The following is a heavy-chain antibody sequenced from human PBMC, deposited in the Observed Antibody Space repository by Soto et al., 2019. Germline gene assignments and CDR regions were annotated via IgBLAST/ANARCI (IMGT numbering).Heavy chain of an antibody. Sequence: SETLSLTCAVYGGSFSGYYWSWIRQPPGKGLEWIGEINQSGSTNYNPSLKSRVTISVDTSKNQFSLKLSSVTAADTAVYYCARGPLEYSSSPIDYWGQGTLVTVSS. CDR3: ARGPLEYSSSPIDY. V-gene: IGHV4-34*01. CDR2: INQSGST. CDR1: GGSFSGYY. J-gene: IGHJ4*02. D-gene: IGHD6-6*01.